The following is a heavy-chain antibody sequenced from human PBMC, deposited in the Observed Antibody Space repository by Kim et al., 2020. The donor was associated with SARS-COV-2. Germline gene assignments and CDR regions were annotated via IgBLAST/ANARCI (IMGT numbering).Heavy chain of an antibody. CDR1: GGSFSGYY. Sequence: SETLSLTCAVYGGSFSGYYWSWIRQPPGKGLEWIGEINHSGSTNYNPSLKSRVTISVDTSTNKFSLKLSSVTAADTAVDYCARGSTVINRRYFDYWGQGTLVTVSS. CDR3: ARGSTVINRRYFDY. CDR2: INHSGST. D-gene: IGHD2-21*01. J-gene: IGHJ4*02. V-gene: IGHV4-34*01.